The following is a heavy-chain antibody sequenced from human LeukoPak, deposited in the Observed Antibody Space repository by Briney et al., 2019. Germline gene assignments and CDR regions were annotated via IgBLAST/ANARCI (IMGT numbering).Heavy chain of an antibody. D-gene: IGHD5-18*01. V-gene: IGHV3-7*01. CDR2: IKGDGSAK. CDR1: GFAFSDSW. CDR3: ARDRGWIQHDI. J-gene: IGHJ3*02. Sequence: GGSLRLSCAASGFAFSDSWMTWIRQAPGKGLEWVAFIKGDGSAKKYVDSVKGRFTISRDNAKNSLFLQMNSLRAEDTAVYHCARDRGWIQHDIWGQGTMVTVSS.